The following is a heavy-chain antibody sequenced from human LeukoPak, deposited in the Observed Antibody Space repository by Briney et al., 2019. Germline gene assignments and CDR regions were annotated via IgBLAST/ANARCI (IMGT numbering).Heavy chain of an antibody. CDR2: ISYDGSNK. Sequence: PGGSLRLSCAASGFTFSSYGMHWVRQAPGKGLEWVAVISYDGSNKYYADSVKGRFTISRDNPKNTLYLQMNSLRAEDTAVYYCARESAGRGSSSWYWEGYYYYMDVWGKGTTVTVSS. CDR1: GFTFSSYG. CDR3: ARESAGRGSSSWYWEGYYYYMDV. J-gene: IGHJ6*03. V-gene: IGHV3-30*03. D-gene: IGHD6-13*01.